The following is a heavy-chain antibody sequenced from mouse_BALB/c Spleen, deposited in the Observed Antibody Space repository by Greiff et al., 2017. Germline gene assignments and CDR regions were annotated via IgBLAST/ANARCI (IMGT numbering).Heavy chain of an antibody. CDR3: TRVYYYGSSYEFAY. J-gene: IGHJ3*01. Sequence: VQLQQSGTVLARPGASVKMSCKASGYTFTSYWMHWVKQRPGQGLEWIGAIYPGNSDTSYNQKFKGKAKLTAVTSTSTAYMELSSLTNEDSAVYYCTRVYYYGSSYEFAYWGQGTLVTVSA. D-gene: IGHD1-1*01. CDR1: GYTFTSYW. V-gene: IGHV1-5*01. CDR2: IYPGNSDT.